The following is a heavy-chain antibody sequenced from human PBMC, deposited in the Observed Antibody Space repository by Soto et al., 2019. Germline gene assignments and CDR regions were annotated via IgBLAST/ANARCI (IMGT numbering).Heavy chain of an antibody. J-gene: IGHJ3*02. D-gene: IGHD2-2*02. CDR2: ISSSSSTI. V-gene: IGHV3-48*01. CDR3: ARGLRTEYQLLYLGALDAFDI. CDR1: GFTFSSYS. Sequence: GGSLRLSCAASGFTFSSYSMNWVRQAPGKGLEWVSYISSSSSTIYYADSVKGRFTISRDNAKNSLYLQMNSLRAEDTAVYYCARGLRTEYQLLYLGALDAFDIWGQGTMVTVSS.